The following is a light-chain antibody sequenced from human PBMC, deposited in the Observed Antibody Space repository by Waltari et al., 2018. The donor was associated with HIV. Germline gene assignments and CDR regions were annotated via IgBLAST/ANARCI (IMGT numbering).Light chain of an antibody. Sequence: SYDLTQPPSVSVSPGQTASIICSGDSLGNRFVSWYQQRPGPSPILFTYQDSTRLSGIPQRFSGSNSGHTATLTISETQALDEAAYYCQAWDTSAYVFGTGTEVTVL. CDR2: QDS. V-gene: IGLV3-1*01. J-gene: IGLJ1*01. CDR3: QAWDTSAYV. CDR1: SLGNRF.